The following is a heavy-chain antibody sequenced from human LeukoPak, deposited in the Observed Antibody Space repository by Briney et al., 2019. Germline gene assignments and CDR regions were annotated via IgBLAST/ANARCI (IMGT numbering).Heavy chain of an antibody. CDR1: GFTFSSYA. V-gene: IGHV3-23*01. CDR3: AKDYRYCTSTSCYGDDAFDI. Sequence: GGSLRLSCAASGFTFSSYAMTWVRQAPGKGLEWVSAISGSGVSTYYADSVKGRFTISRDNSKNTLYLQMSSLRAEDTAVYYCAKDYRYCTSTSCYGDDAFDIWGQGTMVTVSS. D-gene: IGHD2-2*01. CDR2: ISGSGVST. J-gene: IGHJ3*02.